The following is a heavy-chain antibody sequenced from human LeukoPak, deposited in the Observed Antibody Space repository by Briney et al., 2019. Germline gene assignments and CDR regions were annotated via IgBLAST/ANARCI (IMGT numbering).Heavy chain of an antibody. CDR1: GYPFTKWE. CDR2: VHPDNGDT. D-gene: IGHD1-14*01. CDR3: ATGPRNDP. Sequence: RGASVKVSCKTSGYPFTKWEINWVRQAAGQGLEWLGWVHPDNGDTYYAQRFRGRVTMSRDTSTTTAYMESSGLRSNDTAVYFCATGPRNDPWGQGTLVTVSS. V-gene: IGHV1-8*01. J-gene: IGHJ5*02.